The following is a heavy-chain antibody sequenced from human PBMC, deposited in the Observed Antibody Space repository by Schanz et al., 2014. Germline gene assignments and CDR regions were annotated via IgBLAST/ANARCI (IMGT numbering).Heavy chain of an antibody. J-gene: IGHJ6*02. CDR1: GHPFTAYY. Sequence: QVQLVQSGAEVKKPGASVKVSCKASGHPFTAYYMHWVRQAPGQGLEWMGRINPNSGGTNYAENYKGRVTMTRDTSTSTVDMELSRLTSDDTALYYCARDGHSSIWDSYYFYGLDVWGQGTTVTVSS. CDR2: INPNSGGT. D-gene: IGHD6-13*01. V-gene: IGHV1-2*06. CDR3: ARDGHSSIWDSYYFYGLDV.